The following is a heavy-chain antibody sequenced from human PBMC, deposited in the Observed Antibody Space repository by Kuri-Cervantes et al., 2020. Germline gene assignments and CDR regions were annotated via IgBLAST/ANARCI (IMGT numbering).Heavy chain of an antibody. Sequence: LSLTCAASGFTFSSYAMHWVRQAPGKGLEWVAVISYDGSNKYYADSVKGRFTISRDNSKNTLYLQMNSLRAEDTAVYYCARRGFYDSSGRFDYWGQGTLVTVSS. CDR1: GFTFSSYA. CDR2: ISYDGSNK. D-gene: IGHD3-22*01. V-gene: IGHV3-30-3*01. J-gene: IGHJ4*02. CDR3: ARRGFYDSSGRFDY.